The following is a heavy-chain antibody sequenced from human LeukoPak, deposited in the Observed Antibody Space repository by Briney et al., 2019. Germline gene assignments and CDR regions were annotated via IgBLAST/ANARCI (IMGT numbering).Heavy chain of an antibody. CDR1: GFTFSSYG. Sequence: PGGSLRLSCAASGFTFSSYGMHWVRQAPGKGLEWVAFIRYDGSNKYYADSVKGRFTISRDNSKNTLYLQTNSLRAEDTAVYYCAKDQGRVSPVPAAVGDYWGQGTLVTVSS. CDR3: AKDQGRVSPVPAAVGDY. J-gene: IGHJ4*02. CDR2: IRYDGSNK. V-gene: IGHV3-30*02. D-gene: IGHD2-2*01.